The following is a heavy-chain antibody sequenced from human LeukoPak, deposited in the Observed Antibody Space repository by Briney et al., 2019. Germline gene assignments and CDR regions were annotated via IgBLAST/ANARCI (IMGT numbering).Heavy chain of an antibody. V-gene: IGHV4-59*01. CDR3: ARVRYYDSSGYYYVWPYYFDY. CDR2: IYYSGST. J-gene: IGHJ4*02. Sequence: SETLSLTCTVSGGSISSYYWSWIRQPPGKGLEWIGYIYYSGSTNYNPSLKSRVTISVDTSKNQFSLKLSSVTAADTAVYYCARVRYYDSSGYYYVWPYYFDYWGQGTLVTVSS. D-gene: IGHD3-22*01. CDR1: GGSISSYY.